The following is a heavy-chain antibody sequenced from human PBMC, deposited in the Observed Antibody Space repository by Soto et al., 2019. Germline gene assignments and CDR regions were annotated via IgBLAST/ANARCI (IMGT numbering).Heavy chain of an antibody. V-gene: IGHV1-18*01. CDR2: ISAYNGNT. D-gene: IGHD2-15*01. J-gene: IGHJ6*02. CDR1: GYTFTSYG. CDR3: ARVTLYCSGGSCYSFSPYYGMDV. Sequence: QVQLVQSGAEVKKPGASVKVSCKASGYTFTSYGISWVRQAPGQGLEWMGWISAYNGNTNYAQKLQGRVTMTTDTSTSTGYMELRSLTSDDTAVDYCARVTLYCSGGSCYSFSPYYGMDVWGQGTTVTVSS.